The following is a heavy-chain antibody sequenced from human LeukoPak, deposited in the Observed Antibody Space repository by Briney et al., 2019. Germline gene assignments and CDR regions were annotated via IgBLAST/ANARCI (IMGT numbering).Heavy chain of an antibody. CDR3: AREKGDFWSGYRNWFDP. CDR1: GYTFTNHY. V-gene: IGHV1-46*01. Sequence: ASVKVSCKASGYTFTNHYMHWVRQAPGQGLEWMGLINPSGGSTLYAEKFQGRIIMTRDMSTATDYMELSSLRSEDTAVYYCAREKGDFWSGYRNWFDPWGQGTLVTVSS. CDR2: INPSGGST. D-gene: IGHD3-3*01. J-gene: IGHJ5*02.